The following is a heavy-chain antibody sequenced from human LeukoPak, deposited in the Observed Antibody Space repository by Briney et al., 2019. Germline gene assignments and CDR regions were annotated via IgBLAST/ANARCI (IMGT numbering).Heavy chain of an antibody. D-gene: IGHD6-19*01. CDR2: ISSGSSYI. V-gene: IGHV3-21*01. CDR1: GFTFSSYS. CDR3: ARARSGYTSGSDFDY. Sequence: PGGSLRLSCAGSGFTFSSYSMNWVRQAPGGGLEWVSFISSGSSYIYYADSVKDRFIISRDNAKKSMFLQMDSLRAEDTAVYYCARARSGYTSGSDFDYWGQGTLVTVSS. J-gene: IGHJ4*02.